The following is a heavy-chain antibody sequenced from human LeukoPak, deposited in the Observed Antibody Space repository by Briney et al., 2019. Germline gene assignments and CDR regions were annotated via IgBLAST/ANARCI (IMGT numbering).Heavy chain of an antibody. J-gene: IGHJ4*02. CDR1: GVSFNNYY. V-gene: IGHV4-34*01. D-gene: IGHD4-17*01. CDR2: INHSGYT. CDR3: TRMTTGHDY. Sequence: PSETLSLTCAVSGVSFNNYYWSWVRQTPGKGLEWIGEINHSGYTNDSPSLKSRVTLSIDTSRKQFSLNLRSVTVADTGIYYCTRMTTGHDYWGQGTLVAVSS.